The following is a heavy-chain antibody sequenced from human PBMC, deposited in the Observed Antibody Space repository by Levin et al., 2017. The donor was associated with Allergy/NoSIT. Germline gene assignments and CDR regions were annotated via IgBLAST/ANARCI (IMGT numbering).Heavy chain of an antibody. CDR2: ISPDNGHA. CDR3: ARGQGGYESFDY. CDR1: GYTFNHYG. V-gene: IGHV1-18*01. D-gene: IGHD5-12*01. J-gene: IGHJ4*02. Sequence: PGGSLRLSCKTSGYTFNHYGIDWVRQAPGQGLEWVGWISPDNGHADYAQKLQGRVTMTTDRATTTAYLELRSLRSDDTAVYYCARGQGGYESFDYWGQGTLVTVSS.